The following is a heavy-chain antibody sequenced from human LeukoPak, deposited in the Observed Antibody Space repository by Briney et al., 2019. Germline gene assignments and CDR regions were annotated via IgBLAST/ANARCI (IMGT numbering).Heavy chain of an antibody. Sequence: GGSLRLSCAASGFTFSSYWMHWVRQAPGKGLVWVSRINSDGSSTSYADSVKGRFTISRDNAKNTLYLQMNSLRAEDTAVYYCARGVPYDILTGYRYYYGMDVWGQGTTVTVSS. CDR2: INSDGSST. V-gene: IGHV3-74*01. D-gene: IGHD3-9*01. CDR1: GFTFSSYW. CDR3: ARGVPYDILTGYRYYYGMDV. J-gene: IGHJ6*02.